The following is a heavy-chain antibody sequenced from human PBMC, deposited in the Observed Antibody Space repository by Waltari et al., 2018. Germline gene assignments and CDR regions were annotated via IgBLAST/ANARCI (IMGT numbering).Heavy chain of an antibody. CDR1: GFTFSDFY. Sequence: GQLVESGGGLVQPGGSLRLSCAASGFTFSDFYMHWVRQAPGKGLGAGSRIKADGSGATCSDSMGGRVTISRDDTKSTLYMQMNSLRVDDTALYDCATHRPGGYGITVWGQGTRVTVSS. J-gene: IGHJ6*02. D-gene: IGHD2-15*01. V-gene: IGHV3-74*01. CDR2: IKADGSGA. CDR3: ATHRPGGYGITV.